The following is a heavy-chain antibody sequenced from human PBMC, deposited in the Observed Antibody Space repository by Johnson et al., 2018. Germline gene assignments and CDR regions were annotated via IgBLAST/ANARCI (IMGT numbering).Heavy chain of an antibody. V-gene: IGHV3-7*01. CDR2: INEDDSAN. CDR3: ARDRMAYHTGIDF. J-gene: IGHJ4*02. Sequence: VQLVQSGGGFVQPGGSLIISCAASGFTFNTYWMSWVRQAPGKGLEWVANINEDDSANNFLDSLRGRFTISRDNAKNSLYLQMNSLRADDTAVYYCARDRMAYHTGIDFWGQGTLVTVSS. D-gene: IGHD5-24*01. CDR1: GFTFNTYW.